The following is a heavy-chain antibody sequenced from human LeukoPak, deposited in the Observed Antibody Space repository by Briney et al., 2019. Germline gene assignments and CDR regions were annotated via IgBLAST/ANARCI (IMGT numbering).Heavy chain of an antibody. J-gene: IGHJ4*02. D-gene: IGHD3-22*01. CDR1: GFTFSNAW. CDR3: AKGPHVGSGYHPDY. Sequence: GGSLRLSCAASGFTFSNAWMTWVRQAPGKGLEWVSTVTGSDDRTYYADSVKGRFTISRDYSKNTLHLQMNSLRVEDTAIYYCAKGPHVGSGYHPDYWGQGNLVTVSS. CDR2: VTGSDDRT. V-gene: IGHV3-23*01.